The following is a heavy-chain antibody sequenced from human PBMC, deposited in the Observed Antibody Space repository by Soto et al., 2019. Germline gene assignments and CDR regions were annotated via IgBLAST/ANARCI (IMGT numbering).Heavy chain of an antibody. Sequence: SVKVSCNASGGTVSSYAISWVRQAPVQVLEWMGGIIPIFGTANYAQKFQGRVTITADESTSTAYMELSSLRSEDTAVYYCARGGPNGIKGDGYNPESDYYYGMDVWGQGNTVTGSS. J-gene: IGHJ6*02. CDR3: ARGGPNGIKGDGYNPESDYYYGMDV. CDR1: GGTVSSYA. CDR2: IIPIFGTA. D-gene: IGHD5-12*01. V-gene: IGHV1-69*13.